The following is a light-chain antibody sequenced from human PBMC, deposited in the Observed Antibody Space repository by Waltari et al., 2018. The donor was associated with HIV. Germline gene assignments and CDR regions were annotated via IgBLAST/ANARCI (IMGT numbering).Light chain of an antibody. CDR2: GAS. J-gene: IGKJ1*01. CDR3: HRHGFSFRT. CDR1: QTVSSSD. Sequence: VLTQSPGTLSLSPGARATLSCRASQTVSSSDLAWYQQKSGQSPRLLIYGASSRATGIPERFSGSGSGTDFTLTISRLEPEDFAVYYCHRHGFSFRTFGQGTKVEI. V-gene: IGKV3-20*01.